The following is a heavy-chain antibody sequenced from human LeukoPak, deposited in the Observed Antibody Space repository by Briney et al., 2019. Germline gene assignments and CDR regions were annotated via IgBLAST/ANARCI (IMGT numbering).Heavy chain of an antibody. CDR1: GYSFTTYW. V-gene: IGHV5-51*01. CDR2: IYPDDSDT. J-gene: IGHJ4*02. Sequence: GESLKISCKGSGYSFTTYWIGWVRQMPGKGLEWMGIIYPDDSDTRYSPSFQGQVSISVDKSVSAAYLQWSSLKASDTAMYYCARAGYSNRWDGVDYWGQGTLVTVSS. D-gene: IGHD2/OR15-2a*01. CDR3: ARAGYSNRWDGVDY.